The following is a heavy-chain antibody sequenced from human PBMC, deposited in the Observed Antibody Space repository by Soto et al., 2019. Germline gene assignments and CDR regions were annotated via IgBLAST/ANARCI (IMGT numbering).Heavy chain of an antibody. CDR3: ARSREFDY. V-gene: IGHV4-30-2*01. J-gene: IGHJ4*02. CDR2: IFPRGTT. Sequence: IRQPPGTGLEWIGYIFPRGTTYYTPSLWSRVSISIDGSKNQFSLSLRSLTAADTAVYYCARSREFDYWSQGTLVTVSS.